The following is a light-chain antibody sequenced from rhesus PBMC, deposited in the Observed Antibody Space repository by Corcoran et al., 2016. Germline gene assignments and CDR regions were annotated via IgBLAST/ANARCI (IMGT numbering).Light chain of an antibody. Sequence: DIQMTQSPSSLSASVGDRVTITCRASENVNNYLNWYQQKPGKAPKLLIYKASTLQSGDPSRFSGSGSGTDYTFTISSLKPEDVATYDCQHGYGTPFTFGPGTKLDIK. CDR3: QHGYGTPFT. J-gene: IGKJ3*01. CDR1: ENVNNY. CDR2: KAS. V-gene: IGKV1-74*01.